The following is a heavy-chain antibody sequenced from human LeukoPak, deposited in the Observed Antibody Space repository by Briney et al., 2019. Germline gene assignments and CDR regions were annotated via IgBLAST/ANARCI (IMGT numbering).Heavy chain of an antibody. J-gene: IGHJ4*02. CDR3: ARERSGSYRYYFDY. V-gene: IGHV3-33*01. D-gene: IGHD1-26*01. CDR2: IWYDGSNK. Sequence: GGSLRLSCAASGFTFSSYVMHWVRQAPGKGLEWVAVIWYDGSNKYYADSVKGRFTISRDNSKNTLYLQMNGLRAEDTAVYLCARERSGSYRYYFDYWGQGTLATVSP. CDR1: GFTFSSYV.